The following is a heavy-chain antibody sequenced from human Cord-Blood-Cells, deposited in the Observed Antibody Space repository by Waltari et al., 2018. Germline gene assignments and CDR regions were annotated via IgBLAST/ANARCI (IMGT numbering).Heavy chain of an antibody. Sequence: EVQLVESGGGLVQPGGSLRLSCAASGFTFSSYRMNWVRQAPGKGLEWVSYISSSSSTIYYADSVKGRFTISRDNAKNSLYLQMNSLRAEDTVVYYCARDILTGADAFDIWGQGTMVTVSS. J-gene: IGHJ3*02. D-gene: IGHD7-27*01. CDR1: GFTFSSYR. V-gene: IGHV3-48*01. CDR3: ARDILTGADAFDI. CDR2: ISSSSSTI.